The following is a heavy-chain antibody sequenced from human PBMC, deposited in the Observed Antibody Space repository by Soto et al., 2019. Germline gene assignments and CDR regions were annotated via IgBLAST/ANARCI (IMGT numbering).Heavy chain of an antibody. J-gene: IGHJ1*01. CDR2: ISGGGGST. D-gene: IGHD2-15*01. CDR3: AKDSTYCSGGSCGREYFQH. Sequence: EVQLLESGGGLVQPGGSLRLSCAASGFTFSTYAMSWVRQAPGKGLEWVSAISGGGGSTYYADSVKGRFTISRDNSKNTLYLQMNSLKAEDTAVYYCAKDSTYCSGGSCGREYFQHWGQGTLVTVSS. CDR1: GFTFSTYA. V-gene: IGHV3-23*01.